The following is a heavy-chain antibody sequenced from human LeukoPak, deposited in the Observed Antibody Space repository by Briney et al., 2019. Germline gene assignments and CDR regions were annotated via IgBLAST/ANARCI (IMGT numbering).Heavy chain of an antibody. J-gene: IGHJ4*02. CDR3: AREKTYYYDNSGYLDY. V-gene: IGHV4-39*07. Sequence: PSEALSLTCTVSGGSISSSGYYWGWIRQPPGKGLEWIGCIYYSGSTYDNPSLKSRVTISVDTSKNQFSLNLSSVTAADTAVYYCAREKTYYYDNSGYLDYWGQGTLFTVSS. CDR1: GGSISSSGYY. D-gene: IGHD3-22*01. CDR2: IYYSGST.